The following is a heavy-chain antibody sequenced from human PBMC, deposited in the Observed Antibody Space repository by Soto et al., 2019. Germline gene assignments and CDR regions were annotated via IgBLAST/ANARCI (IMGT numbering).Heavy chain of an antibody. CDR1: GYTLTELS. CDR3: ATGLGVRREFNWFDP. Sequence: ASVKVSCKVSGYTLTELSMHWVRQAPGKGLEWMGGFDPEDGETIYAQKFQGRVTMTEDTSTDTAYMELSSLRSEDTAVYYCATGLGVRREFNWFDPWGQGTLVTVSS. D-gene: IGHD3-16*01. V-gene: IGHV1-24*01. CDR2: FDPEDGET. J-gene: IGHJ5*02.